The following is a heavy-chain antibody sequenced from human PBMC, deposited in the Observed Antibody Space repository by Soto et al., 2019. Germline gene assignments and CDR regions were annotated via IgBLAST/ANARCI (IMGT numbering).Heavy chain of an antibody. CDR2: ISGSGGST. Sequence: QPGGSLRLSCAASGFTFSSYAMSWVRQAPGKGLEWVSAISGSGGSTYYADSVKGRFTISRDNSKNTLYLQMNSLRAEDTAVYYCAKDRAREYYYGSRSYYTPPGYWGQGSLVTVSS. CDR1: GFTFSSYA. V-gene: IGHV3-23*01. J-gene: IGHJ4*02. D-gene: IGHD3-10*01. CDR3: AKDRAREYYYGSRSYYTPPGY.